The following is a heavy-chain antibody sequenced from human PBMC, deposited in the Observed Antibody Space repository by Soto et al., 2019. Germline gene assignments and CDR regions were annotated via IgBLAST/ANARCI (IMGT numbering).Heavy chain of an antibody. J-gene: IGHJ4*02. Sequence: PSENLSLTCTVSGGSISSYHWSWIRQPPGKELEGIGEIHYSGRTNSNPPLKSLVTISEDTSKKQVSLKLSSVTAADTAVYYCARGPRDYRYYFDYWGKGTLVTV. CDR1: GGSISSYH. V-gene: IGHV4-59*01. CDR3: ARGPRDYRYYFDY. D-gene: IGHD4-17*01. CDR2: IHYSGRT.